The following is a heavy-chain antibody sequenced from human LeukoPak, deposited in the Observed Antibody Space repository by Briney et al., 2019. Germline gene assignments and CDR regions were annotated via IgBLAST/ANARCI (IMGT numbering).Heavy chain of an antibody. CDR3: ATLGVVPAAISTTYYYYYMDV. J-gene: IGHJ6*03. D-gene: IGHD2-2*01. CDR2: INSDGSST. V-gene: IGHV3-74*01. Sequence: QPGGSLRLSCAASGFTFSSYWMHWVRQAPGKGLVWVSRINSDGSSTSYADSVKGRFTISRDNAKNTLYLQMSSLRAEDTAVYYCATLGVVPAAISTTYYYYYMDVWGKGTTVTVSS. CDR1: GFTFSSYW.